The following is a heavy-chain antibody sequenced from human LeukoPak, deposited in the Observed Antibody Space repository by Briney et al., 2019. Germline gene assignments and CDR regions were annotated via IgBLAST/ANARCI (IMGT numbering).Heavy chain of an antibody. J-gene: IGHJ4*02. D-gene: IGHD3-22*01. V-gene: IGHV4-39*02. Sequence: SETLSLTCTVSGGSISSSSYYWGSIRQPPGKGLGWIGSVYYTGSTYYNPSLKSRVTISVDTSKDQFSLTLTSVTATDTAVYYCASDSSGYYFFDSWGQGTLVTVSS. CDR2: VYYTGST. CDR3: ASDSSGYYFFDS. CDR1: GGSISSSSYY.